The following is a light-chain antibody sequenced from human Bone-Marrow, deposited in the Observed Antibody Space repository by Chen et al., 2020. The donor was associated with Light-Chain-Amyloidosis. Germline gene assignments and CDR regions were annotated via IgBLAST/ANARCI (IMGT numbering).Light chain of an antibody. CDR3: QSADSSGTYEVI. CDR2: RDT. Sequence: SYELTQPPSVSVFPGQTARITCSGDDLPTKYAYWYQQKQGQAPVLVIHRDTERPSGISERCSGSSSGTTATLTISGVQAEDEADYHCQSADSSGTYEVIFGGGTKLTVL. V-gene: IGLV3-25*03. J-gene: IGLJ2*01. CDR1: DLPTKY.